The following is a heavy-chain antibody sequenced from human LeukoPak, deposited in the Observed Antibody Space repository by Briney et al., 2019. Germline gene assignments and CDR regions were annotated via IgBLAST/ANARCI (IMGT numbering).Heavy chain of an antibody. V-gene: IGHV3-23*01. Sequence: GGSLRLSCAASGFTFSSYAMSWVRQAPGKGLEWVSDISGSGGSTYYADSVKGRFTISRDNAKNSLYLQMNSLRAEDTAVYYCARDNPFLDVVVPAAEPYFDYWGQGTLVTVSS. CDR2: ISGSGGST. CDR3: ARDNPFLDVVVPAAEPYFDY. D-gene: IGHD2-2*01. J-gene: IGHJ4*02. CDR1: GFTFSSYA.